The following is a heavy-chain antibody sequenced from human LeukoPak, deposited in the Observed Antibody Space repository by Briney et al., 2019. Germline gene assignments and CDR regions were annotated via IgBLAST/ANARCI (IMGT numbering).Heavy chain of an antibody. V-gene: IGHV3-30*02. J-gene: IGHJ4*02. CDR2: IRNDGTKE. CDR1: GFTFSGYG. CDR3: VKALGGSGSY. D-gene: IGHD3-10*01. Sequence: GGSLRLSCAASGFTFSGYGMSWVRQAPGKGLEWVAFIRNDGTKEYHADSVKGRFSISRDNPKNTLYLQMNSLSVEDTAIYYCVKALGGSGSYWGQGTSVIVSS.